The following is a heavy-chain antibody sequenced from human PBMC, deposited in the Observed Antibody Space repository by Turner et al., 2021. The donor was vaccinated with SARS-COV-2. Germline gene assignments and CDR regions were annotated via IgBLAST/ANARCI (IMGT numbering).Heavy chain of an antibody. Sequence: QVQLVQSGAEVRKPGSSVTVSCKASVGTLLSYSISWVRVAPAQGLEWMGGDIPSFGTASDAQKCQGRVTIAADESTSTAYMELGSLRSEDTAVYYCASYCSGGSCYSFGYYYYGMDVWGQGTTVTVSS. CDR2: DIPSFGTA. V-gene: IGHV1-69*01. D-gene: IGHD2-15*01. J-gene: IGHJ6*02. CDR1: VGTLLSYS. CDR3: ASYCSGGSCYSFGYYYYGMDV.